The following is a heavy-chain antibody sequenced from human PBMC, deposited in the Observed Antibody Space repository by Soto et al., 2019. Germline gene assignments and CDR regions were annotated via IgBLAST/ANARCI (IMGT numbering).Heavy chain of an antibody. CDR1: GGSISRSNYY. D-gene: IGHD3-16*01. V-gene: IGHV4-39*01. CDR3: ARQGGPYYYDMDV. CDR2: FYYSGST. Sequence: SETLSLTCTVSGGSISRSNYYWGWIRQPPGKGLEWIGSFYYSGSTYYNPSLKSRVTISVDTSKNQLSLKVSSVTAADTAVYYCARQGGPYYYDMDVWGQGTTVTVSS. J-gene: IGHJ6*02.